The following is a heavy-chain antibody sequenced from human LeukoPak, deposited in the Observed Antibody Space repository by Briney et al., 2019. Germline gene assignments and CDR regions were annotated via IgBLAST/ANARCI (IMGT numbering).Heavy chain of an antibody. V-gene: IGHV1-69*13. D-gene: IGHD3-10*01. CDR3: ARDLRPDYYGSGSLDY. CDR2: IIPIFGTA. Sequence: SVKVSCKASGGTFSSYAISWVRQAPGQGREWMGGIIPIFGTANYAQKFQGRVTITADESTSTAYMELSSLRSEDTAVYYCARDLRPDYYGSGSLDYWGQGTLVTVSS. CDR1: GGTFSSYA. J-gene: IGHJ4*02.